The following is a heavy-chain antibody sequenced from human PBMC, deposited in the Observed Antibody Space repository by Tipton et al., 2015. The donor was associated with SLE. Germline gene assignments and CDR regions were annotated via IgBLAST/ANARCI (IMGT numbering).Heavy chain of an antibody. J-gene: IGHJ6*03. CDR3: ARAIGRVLPMDV. CDR1: GGSFSGYY. D-gene: IGHD1-26*01. Sequence: TLSLTCAVYGGSFSGYYWSWIRQPPGKGLEWIGEINPSGSANYNPSLKSRVTISVDTSKKQFSLKLSSVTAADTAVFYCARAIGRVLPMDVWGEGTTVTVSS. CDR2: INPSGSA. V-gene: IGHV4-34*01.